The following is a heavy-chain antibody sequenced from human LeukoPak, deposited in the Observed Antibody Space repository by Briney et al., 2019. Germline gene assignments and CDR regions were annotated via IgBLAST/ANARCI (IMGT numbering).Heavy chain of an antibody. V-gene: IGHV3-11*04. D-gene: IGHD6-19*01. CDR3: ATSGWYGYYHFDY. CDR1: GFTFSDYY. Sequence: GGSLRLSCAASGFTFSDYYMSWIRQAPGKGLEWVSYISSSGSTIYYADSVKGRFTISRDNAKNSLYLQMNSLRAEDTAVYYCATSGWYGYYHFDYWGQGTLVTVSS. CDR2: ISSSGSTI. J-gene: IGHJ4*02.